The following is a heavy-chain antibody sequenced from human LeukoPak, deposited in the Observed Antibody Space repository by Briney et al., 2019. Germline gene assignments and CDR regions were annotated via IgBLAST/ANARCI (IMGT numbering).Heavy chain of an antibody. CDR2: ISGSGGST. CDR3: AKRYGVYADDAFDI. Sequence: PGGSLRLSCADSGFTFSTYAMSCVRHAPGKGRERVSFISGSGGSTYYADSVKGRFTISRDNSKNTLYLQMNSLRAEDTAVYYCAKRYGVYADDAFDIWGQGTMVTVSS. J-gene: IGHJ3*02. V-gene: IGHV3-23*01. D-gene: IGHD4-17*01. CDR1: GFTFSTYA.